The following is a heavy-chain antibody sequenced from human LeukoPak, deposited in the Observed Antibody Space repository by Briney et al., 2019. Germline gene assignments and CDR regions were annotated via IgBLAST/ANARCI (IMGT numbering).Heavy chain of an antibody. V-gene: IGHV3-48*04. Sequence: GGSLRLSCAASGFTFSSYSMNWVRQAPGKGLEWVSYISSSSSTIYYADSVKGRFTISRDNAKNSLYLQMNSLRAEDTALYYCAKEGGYCSSTSCFPFDYWGQGTLVTVSS. CDR2: ISSSSSTI. J-gene: IGHJ4*02. CDR1: GFTFSSYS. CDR3: AKEGGYCSSTSCFPFDY. D-gene: IGHD2-2*01.